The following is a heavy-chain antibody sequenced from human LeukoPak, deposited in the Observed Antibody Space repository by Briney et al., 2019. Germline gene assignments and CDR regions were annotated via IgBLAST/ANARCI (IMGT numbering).Heavy chain of an antibody. CDR2: ISSSGGSP. V-gene: IGHV3-23*01. CDR1: GFTFSSYA. Sequence: GGPLRLSCAASGFTFSSYAMTWVRQAPGKGLEWVSVISSSGGSPNYADSVRGRFTISRDNSKNTMFLQMNSLRVEDTAVYFCATHVGYCSGGNCYGDWGQGTLVTVSS. CDR3: ATHVGYCSGGNCYGD. D-gene: IGHD2-15*01. J-gene: IGHJ4*02.